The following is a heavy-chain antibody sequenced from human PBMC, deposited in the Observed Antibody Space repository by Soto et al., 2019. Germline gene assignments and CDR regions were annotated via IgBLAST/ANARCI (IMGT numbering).Heavy chain of an antibody. J-gene: IGHJ4*02. Sequence: GASVKFSCKASGYTFTSYYMHWVRQAPGQGLEWMGIINPSGGSTSYAQKFQGRVTMTRDTSTSTVYMELSSLRSEDTAVYYCARAFYSGSYYDSLDYWGQGTLVTVSS. CDR3: ARAFYSGSYYDSLDY. D-gene: IGHD1-26*01. V-gene: IGHV1-46*01. CDR1: GYTFTSYY. CDR2: INPSGGST.